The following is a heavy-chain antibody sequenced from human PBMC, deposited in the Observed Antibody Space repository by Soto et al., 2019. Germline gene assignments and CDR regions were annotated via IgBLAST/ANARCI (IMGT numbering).Heavy chain of an antibody. Sequence: EVQLLESGGGLVQPGGSLRLSCAASGFTFSSYAMSWVRQAPGKGLEWVSAISGSGGSTYYADSVKGRFTNSRDNSKNTLYLQMNSLRGEDTAVYYCIQSYPGDFYGSGSIDWGQGTLVTVSS. V-gene: IGHV3-23*01. D-gene: IGHD3-10*01. J-gene: IGHJ4*02. CDR3: IQSYPGDFYGSGSID. CDR2: ISGSGGST. CDR1: GFTFSSYA.